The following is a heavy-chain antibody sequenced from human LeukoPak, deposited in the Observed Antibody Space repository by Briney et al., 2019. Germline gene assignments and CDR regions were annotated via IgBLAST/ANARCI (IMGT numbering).Heavy chain of an antibody. CDR1: GGSFSGYY. CDR3: ARGPHGMDV. J-gene: IGHJ6*02. CDR2: INHSGST. V-gene: IGHV4-34*01. Sequence: SETLSLTCAVYGGSFSGYYWSWIRQPPGKGLEWIGEINHSGSTNYNPSLKSRVTISVDASKNQFSLKLSSVTAADTAVYYCARGPHGMDVWGQGTTVTVSS.